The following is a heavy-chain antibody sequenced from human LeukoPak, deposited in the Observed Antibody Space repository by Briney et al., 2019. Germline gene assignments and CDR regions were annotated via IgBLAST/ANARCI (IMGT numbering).Heavy chain of an antibody. CDR2: INTDGSST. J-gene: IGHJ4*02. CDR1: GFTFSSYW. D-gene: IGHD3-22*01. Sequence: GGSLRLSCTTSGFTFSSYWMHWVRQAPGEGLVWVSRINTDGSSTIYADSVKGRFTISRDNAKNTLYLQMNSLRAEDTAVYYCTRSNYYDGSSYYYYWGQGTLVTVSS. V-gene: IGHV3-74*01. CDR3: TRSNYYDGSSYYYY.